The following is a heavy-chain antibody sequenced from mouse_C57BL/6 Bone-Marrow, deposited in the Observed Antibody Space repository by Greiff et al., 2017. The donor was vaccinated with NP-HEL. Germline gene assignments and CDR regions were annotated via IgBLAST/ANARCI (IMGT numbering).Heavy chain of an antibody. Sequence: EVKLVESGGGLVKPGGSLKLSCAASGFTFSSYAMSWVRQTPEKRLEWVATISDGGSYTYYPDNVKGRFTISRDNAKNNLYLQMSHLKSEDTAMYYCARVYYGSPYAMDYWGQGTSVTVSS. CDR3: ARVYYGSPYAMDY. CDR2: ISDGGSYT. D-gene: IGHD1-1*01. CDR1: GFTFSSYA. J-gene: IGHJ4*01. V-gene: IGHV5-4*03.